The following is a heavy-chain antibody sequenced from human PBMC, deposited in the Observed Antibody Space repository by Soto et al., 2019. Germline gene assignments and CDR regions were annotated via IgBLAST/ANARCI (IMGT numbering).Heavy chain of an antibody. J-gene: IGHJ4*02. CDR1: GFPFSGYS. CDR2: ISGTGYSR. D-gene: IGHD6-13*01. Sequence: EVQLLEPGGGLVQPGGSLTLSCAASGFPFSGYSLSWVRQTPGKGLEWVAGISGTGYSRYHADSVMGRFSISRDNFKSTLYLELSSLRAEDTALYYCAKSRGDSWPTYFFDLWGQGTLVTVSS. V-gene: IGHV3-23*01. CDR3: AKSRGDSWPTYFFDL.